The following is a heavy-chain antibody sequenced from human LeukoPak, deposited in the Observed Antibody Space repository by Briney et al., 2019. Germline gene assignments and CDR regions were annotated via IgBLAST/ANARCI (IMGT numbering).Heavy chain of an antibody. CDR1: GDSINSNY. Sequence: PSETLSLTCSVSGDSINSNYWSWMRQPPGKGLEWIGYIYYVGSTNYHPSLKSRVSMSVDTSKNQFSLNLSSVTAADTAVYHCARLLAGCPGGRCRAHFDYWGQGTLVTVSS. CDR3: ARLLAGCPGGRCRAHFDY. J-gene: IGHJ4*02. V-gene: IGHV4-59*01. D-gene: IGHD2-15*01. CDR2: IYYVGST.